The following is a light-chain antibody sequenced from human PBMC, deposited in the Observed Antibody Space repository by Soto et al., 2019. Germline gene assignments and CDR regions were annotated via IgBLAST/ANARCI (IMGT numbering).Light chain of an antibody. J-gene: IGLJ3*02. Sequence: QSVLTQPPSVSGAPGQRVTISCTGSSSNIGAGYDVHWYRQLPGTAPKLLIYTNTHRPSGVPDRFSGSKSGTSASLAITGLQAADEADYYCQSYDSSLSAVLFGGGTKLTVL. V-gene: IGLV1-40*01. CDR3: QSYDSSLSAVL. CDR1: SSNIGAGYD. CDR2: TNT.